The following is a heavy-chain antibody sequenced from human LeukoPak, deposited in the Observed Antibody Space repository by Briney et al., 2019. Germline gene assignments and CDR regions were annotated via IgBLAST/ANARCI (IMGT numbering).Heavy chain of an antibody. D-gene: IGHD1-26*01. Sequence: PGGSLRLSCTASGFTFDDYAMHWVRQAPGKGLEWVSGLSWNSGSIGYADSVKGRFTISRDNAKNSLYLQMNSLRAEDTAFYYCTKGGDTNYFHYWGQGTLVTVSS. CDR1: GFTFDDYA. CDR2: LSWNSGSI. CDR3: TKGGDTNYFHY. V-gene: IGHV3-9*01. J-gene: IGHJ4*02.